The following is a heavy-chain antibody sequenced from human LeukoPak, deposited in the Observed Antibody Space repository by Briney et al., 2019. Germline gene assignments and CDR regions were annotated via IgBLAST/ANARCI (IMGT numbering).Heavy chain of an antibody. Sequence: PSETLSLTCAVSGGSISSGGYYWSWIRQHPGKGLEWMGYIYYMGNRFYSPSLKSRVTISVDTSKNQFSLKLSSVTAADTAVYYCARSSYYDSSGYYFDYWGQGTLVTVSS. J-gene: IGHJ4*02. CDR3: ARSSYYDSSGYYFDY. V-gene: IGHV4-31*11. CDR1: GGSISSGGYY. CDR2: IYYMGNR. D-gene: IGHD3-22*01.